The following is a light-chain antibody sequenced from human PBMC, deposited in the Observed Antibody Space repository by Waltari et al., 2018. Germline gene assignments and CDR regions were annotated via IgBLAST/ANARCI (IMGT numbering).Light chain of an antibody. CDR2: KAS. Sequence: DIQMTQSPSTLSASVGDRVTITCRASQSINSWLAWYQQKPGKAPHLLIYKASSLETGVPSRFSGSASGTEFTLTISSLQPDDFATYYCQQYSSYSPTTFGQGTKVEIK. J-gene: IGKJ1*01. CDR3: QQYSSYSPTT. V-gene: IGKV1-5*03. CDR1: QSINSW.